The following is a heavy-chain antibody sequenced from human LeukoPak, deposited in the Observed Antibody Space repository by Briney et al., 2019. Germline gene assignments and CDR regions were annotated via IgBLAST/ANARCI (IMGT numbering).Heavy chain of an antibody. J-gene: IGHJ2*01. CDR2: IYYSGST. D-gene: IGHD3-16*01. CDR1: GGSISSSSYY. Sequence: SETLSLTCTVSGGSISSSSYYWGWIRQPPGKGLERIGSIYYSGSTYYNPSLKSRVTISVDTSKNQFSLKLSSVTAADTAVYYCARGGLYNLNWYFDLWGRGTLATVSS. V-gene: IGHV4-39*01. CDR3: ARGGLYNLNWYFDL.